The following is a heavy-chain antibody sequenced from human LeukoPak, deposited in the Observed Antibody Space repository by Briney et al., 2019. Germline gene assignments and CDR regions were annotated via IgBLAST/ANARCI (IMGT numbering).Heavy chain of an antibody. CDR3: ARSTMFPYYFDY. CDR1: GFTFSSYS. J-gene: IGHJ4*02. CDR2: ISSSSSYI. Sequence: PGGSLRLSCAASGFTFSSYSMKWVRQAPGKGLEWVSFISSSSSYIYYAGSVKGRFTISRDNAKNSLYLQMNSLRAEDTAVYYCARSTMFPYYFDYWGQGTLVTVSS. D-gene: IGHD3-10*02. V-gene: IGHV3-21*01.